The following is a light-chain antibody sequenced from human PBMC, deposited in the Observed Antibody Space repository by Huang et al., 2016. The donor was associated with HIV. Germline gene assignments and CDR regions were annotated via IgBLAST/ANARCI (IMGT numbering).Light chain of an antibody. CDR3: QQYNSYSWT. CDR1: QSISYW. J-gene: IGKJ1*01. V-gene: IGKV1-5*03. CDR2: KSS. Sequence: DIQMTQSPSTLSASVGDRVTITCRASQSISYWLAWYQQKPGKAPNLLIYKSSTLQSGGPSRFSGSGSGTEFTLTISSLQPDDFATYYCQQYNSYSWTFDQGTKVEIK.